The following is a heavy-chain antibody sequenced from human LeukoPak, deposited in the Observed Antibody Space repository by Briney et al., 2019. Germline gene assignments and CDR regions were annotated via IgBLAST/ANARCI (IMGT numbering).Heavy chain of an antibody. CDR3: VKSGGYATAIRYFDL. V-gene: IGHV3-53*01. CDR1: GFNVSSAY. CDR2: VYSGGSS. J-gene: IGHJ2*01. D-gene: IGHD2-21*02. Sequence: PGGSLRLSCAASGFNVSSAYMNWFRQAPGQGLEWVSVVYSGGSSFYADSVKGRFTSFRDNSKNMLYLQMNNLRAEDTAVYYCVKSGGYATAIRYFDLWGRGTLVTVSS.